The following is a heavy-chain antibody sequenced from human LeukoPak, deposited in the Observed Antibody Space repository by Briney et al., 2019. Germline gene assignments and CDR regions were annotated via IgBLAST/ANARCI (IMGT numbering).Heavy chain of an antibody. CDR2: INHSGST. Sequence: SETLSLLCAVYGGSFSGYYWRWIRQPPGKALEWIGEINHSGSTNYNPSLKSRVTISVDTSKNLFSLKRSSVTAADTAVYYCARGGNTRRGKNWFDPWGQGTLVTVSS. CDR1: GGSFSGYY. CDR3: ARGGNTRRGKNWFDP. V-gene: IGHV4-34*01. J-gene: IGHJ5*02.